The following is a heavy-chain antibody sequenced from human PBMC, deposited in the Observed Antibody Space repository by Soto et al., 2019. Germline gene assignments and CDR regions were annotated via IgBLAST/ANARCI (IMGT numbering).Heavy chain of an antibody. Sequence: PSETLSLTCAVSGYSISSGYYWGWLRQPPGKGLEWIGSIYHGRSTHYNPSLNSRVTLSIDMTDTHVSLILNSVTAADTAVYYCARVGPWVPYYYDSSPYTFENWFDPWGQGTLVTVSS. J-gene: IGHJ5*02. CDR2: IYHGRST. D-gene: IGHD3-22*01. CDR1: GYSISSGYY. CDR3: ARVGPWVPYYYDSSPYTFENWFDP. V-gene: IGHV4-38-2*01.